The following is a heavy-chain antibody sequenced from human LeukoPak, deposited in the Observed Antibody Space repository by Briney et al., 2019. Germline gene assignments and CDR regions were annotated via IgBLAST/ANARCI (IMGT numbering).Heavy chain of an antibody. CDR3: ARVSGSYYPGWFDP. CDR1: GGSISSYY. D-gene: IGHD1-26*01. Sequence: SETLSLTCTVSGGSISSYYWSWIRQPPGKGLQWIGYIDHSGYTNYNRSLKSRVTISVDTSKNQFSLKLSSVTAADTAVYYCARVSGSYYPGWFDPWGQGTLVTVSS. J-gene: IGHJ5*02. CDR2: IDHSGYT. V-gene: IGHV4-59*01.